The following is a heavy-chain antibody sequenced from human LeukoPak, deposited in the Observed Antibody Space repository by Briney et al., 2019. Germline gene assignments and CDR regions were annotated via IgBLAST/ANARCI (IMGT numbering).Heavy chain of an antibody. CDR3: ARGVTVTTGEV. CDR2: IIPMFGTA. D-gene: IGHD3-10*01. CDR1: GGTFNSYA. J-gene: IGHJ4*02. Sequence: SVKVSCKASGGTFNSYAINWVRQAPGQGLEWMGGIIPMFGTANYAQRLQGRVTMTTDTSTSTAYMELRSLRSDDTAVYYCARGVTVTTGEVWGQGTLVTVSS. V-gene: IGHV1-69*05.